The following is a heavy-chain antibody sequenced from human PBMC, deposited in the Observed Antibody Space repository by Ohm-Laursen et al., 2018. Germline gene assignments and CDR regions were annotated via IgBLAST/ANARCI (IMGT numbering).Heavy chain of an antibody. CDR3: ARRGSGPVDP. J-gene: IGHJ5*02. CDR1: GGSISTYY. V-gene: IGHV4-59*08. CDR2: IDYSGST. Sequence: TLSLTCTVSGGSISTYYWSWIRQPPGKGLEWIGYIDYSGSTNYNPSLKSRVTMSIDASRKQFSLKLSSVTAADTAVYYCARRGSGPVDPWGQGTLVTVSS. D-gene: IGHD6-19*01.